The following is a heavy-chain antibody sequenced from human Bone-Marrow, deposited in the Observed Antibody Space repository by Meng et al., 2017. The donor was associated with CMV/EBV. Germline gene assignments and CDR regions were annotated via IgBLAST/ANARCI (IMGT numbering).Heavy chain of an antibody. D-gene: IGHD6-19*01. CDR2: ISSRGLST. V-gene: IGHV3-23*01. J-gene: IGHJ4*02. CDR1: AFRFNVYA. Sequence: ASAFRFNVYAMSWVRQAPGKGLGWVSGISSRGLSTYYAESVKGRLTISRDNSNNTLYLQMNSLRAEDTAIYYCAKDCRPVAGPGFDYWGQGTLVTVSS. CDR3: AKDCRPVAGPGFDY.